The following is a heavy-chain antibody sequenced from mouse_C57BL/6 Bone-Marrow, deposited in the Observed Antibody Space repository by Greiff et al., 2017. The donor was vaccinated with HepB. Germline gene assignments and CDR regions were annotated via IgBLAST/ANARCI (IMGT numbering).Heavy chain of an antibody. CDR2: IDPETGGT. J-gene: IGHJ4*01. Sequence: QVQLQQSGAELVRPGASVTLSCKASGYTFTDYEMHWVKQTPVHGLEWIGAIDPETGGTAYNQKFKGKAILTAAKSSSTAYMELRSLTSEDSAVYYCTRSVLIYAMDYWGQGTSVTVSS. CDR1: GYTFTDYE. V-gene: IGHV1-15*01. CDR3: TRSVLIYAMDY.